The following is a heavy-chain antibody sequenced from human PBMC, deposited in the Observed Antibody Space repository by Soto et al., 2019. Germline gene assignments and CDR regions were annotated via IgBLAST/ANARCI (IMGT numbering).Heavy chain of an antibody. Sequence: GASVKVSCKASGGTFSSYAISWVRQAPGQGLEWMGGIIPIFGTANYAQKFQGRVTITADESTSTAYMELSSLRSEDTAVYYCARGEIVVVPAAIGGYYYYGMDVWGQGTTVTVSS. V-gene: IGHV1-69*13. CDR3: ARGEIVVVPAAIGGYYYYGMDV. CDR2: IIPIFGTA. D-gene: IGHD2-2*02. J-gene: IGHJ6*02. CDR1: GGTFSSYA.